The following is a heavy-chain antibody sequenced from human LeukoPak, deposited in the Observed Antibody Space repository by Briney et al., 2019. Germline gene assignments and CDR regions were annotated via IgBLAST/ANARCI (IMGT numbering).Heavy chain of an antibody. J-gene: IGHJ4*02. Sequence: GGSLRLSCAASGFTFSSYAMSWVRQAPGKGLEWVSAISGSGGSTYYADSVKGRFTISRDNYKNTLYLQMNSLRAEDTAVYYCAKAPPLPYYYDSSGYALGFDYWGQGTLVTVSS. CDR2: ISGSGGST. V-gene: IGHV3-23*01. CDR1: GFTFSSYA. CDR3: AKAPPLPYYYDSSGYALGFDY. D-gene: IGHD3-22*01.